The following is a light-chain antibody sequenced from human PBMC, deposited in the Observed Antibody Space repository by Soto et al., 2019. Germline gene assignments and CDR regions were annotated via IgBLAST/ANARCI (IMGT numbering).Light chain of an antibody. V-gene: IGLV2-14*01. J-gene: IGLJ1*01. CDR1: SSDVGGYNY. CDR2: EVS. Sequence: QSALTQPASVSGSPGQSITISCTGTSSDVGGYNYVSWYQQLPGKAPKLMVYEVSNRPSGVSNRFSGSKSRNTASLTISGLQAEDEADYYCSSYTGSSTPYVFRTGTKVTVL. CDR3: SSYTGSSTPYV.